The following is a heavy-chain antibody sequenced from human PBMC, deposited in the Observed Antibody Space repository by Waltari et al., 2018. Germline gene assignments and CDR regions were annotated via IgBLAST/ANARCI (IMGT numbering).Heavy chain of an antibody. CDR2: IIPIFGTA. D-gene: IGHD4-17*01. Sequence: QVQLVQSGAEVKKPGSSVKVSCKASGGTFSSYAISWVRQAPGQGLEWMGGIIPIFGTANYEQKFQCRVTITADESTSTAYMELSSLRSEDTAVYYCARGSYGDYERGGDWYFDLWGQGTLVTVSS. V-gene: IGHV1-69*13. J-gene: IGHJ2*01. CDR1: GGTFSSYA. CDR3: ARGSYGDYERGGDWYFDL.